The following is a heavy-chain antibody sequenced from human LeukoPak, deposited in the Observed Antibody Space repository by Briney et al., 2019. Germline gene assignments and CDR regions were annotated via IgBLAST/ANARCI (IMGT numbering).Heavy chain of an antibody. CDR1: GFTFSSYA. CDR3: ARGSGAWSLNL. CDR2: ISTTGSST. V-gene: IGHV3-11*05. D-gene: IGHD2-21*02. J-gene: IGHJ5*02. Sequence: PGGSLRLSCAASGFTFSSYAMSWIRQAPGRGLEWLSYISTTGSSTKYADSVKGRFTISRDNAKNSLWLQVSSLRVEDTAIYYCARGSGAWSLNLWGQGTLVTVSS.